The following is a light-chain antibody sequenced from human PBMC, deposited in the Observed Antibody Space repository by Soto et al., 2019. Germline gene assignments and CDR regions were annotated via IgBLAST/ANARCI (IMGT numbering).Light chain of an antibody. CDR2: AVT. J-gene: IGLJ1*01. Sequence: QSALTQPASVSGSPGQSITISCTGTRGDVGAYNLVSWYQQHPGKAPKLMIYAVTNQPSGISNRFSGSKSGNTASLTISGVQAEDEADYYCNSYTTSSTLVFGTGTKLTVL. V-gene: IGLV2-14*02. CDR3: NSYTTSSTLV. CDR1: RGDVGAYNL.